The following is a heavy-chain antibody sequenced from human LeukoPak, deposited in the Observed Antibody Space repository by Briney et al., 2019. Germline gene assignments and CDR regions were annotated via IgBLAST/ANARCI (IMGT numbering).Heavy chain of an antibody. CDR2: ISSSSSYI. J-gene: IGHJ4*02. CDR1: GFAFSSYS. D-gene: IGHD6-19*01. CDR3: ARTAVAGNEFFDY. V-gene: IGHV3-21*01. Sequence: GGSLRLSCAASGFAFSSYSMNWVRQAPGKGLEWVSSISSSSSYIYYADSVKGRFTISRDNAKNSLYLQMNTLRAEDTAVYYCARTAVAGNEFFDYWGQGTLVTVSS.